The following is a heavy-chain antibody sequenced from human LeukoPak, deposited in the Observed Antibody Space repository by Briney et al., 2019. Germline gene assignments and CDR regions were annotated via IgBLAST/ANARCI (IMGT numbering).Heavy chain of an antibody. D-gene: IGHD3-10*01. CDR2: IIPILGIA. J-gene: IGHJ4*02. CDR1: GGTFSSYT. Sequence: ASVKVSCKASGGTFSSYTISWVRQAPGQGLEWMGRIIPILGIANYAQKFQGRVTITADKSTSTAYMELISLRSEDTAVYYCASSTTGSYPPIFDYWGQGTLVTVSS. V-gene: IGHV1-69*02. CDR3: ASSTTGSYPPIFDY.